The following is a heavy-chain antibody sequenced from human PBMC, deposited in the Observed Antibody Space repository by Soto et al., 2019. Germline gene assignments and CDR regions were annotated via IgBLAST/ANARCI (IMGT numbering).Heavy chain of an antibody. J-gene: IGHJ6*03. CDR1: GFTFSDYY. V-gene: IGHV3-11*01. Sequence: QVQLVESGGGLVKPGGSLRLSCVASGFTFSDYYMSWIRQAPGQGLEWVSYISSSGATIYYADSVKGRFTISRDNAKNTLYLQMNSMRAEATAVYYCARGQPPNPYYYSYMDFWGNGTTVTVSS. CDR3: ARGQPPNPYYYSYMDF. CDR2: ISSSGATI. D-gene: IGHD6-13*01.